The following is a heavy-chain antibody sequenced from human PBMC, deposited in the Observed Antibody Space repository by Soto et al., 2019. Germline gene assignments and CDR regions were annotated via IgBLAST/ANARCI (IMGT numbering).Heavy chain of an antibody. V-gene: IGHV4-34*01. J-gene: IGHJ4*02. CDR2: INHSGST. CDR3: ARGTSIAARLDY. Sequence: SETLSLTCAVYGGSFSGYYWSWIRQPPGKGLEWIGEINHSGSTNYNPSLKSRVTISVDTSKNQFSLKLSSVTAADTAVYYCARGTSIAARLDYWGQGTLVTVSS. CDR1: GGSFSGYY. D-gene: IGHD6-6*01.